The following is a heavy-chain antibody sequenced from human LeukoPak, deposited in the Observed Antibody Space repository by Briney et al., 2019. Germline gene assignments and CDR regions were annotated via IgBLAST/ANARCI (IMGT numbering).Heavy chain of an antibody. CDR1: GYIFAGFF. V-gene: IGHV1-2*02. D-gene: IGHD3-16*02. Sequence: GASVKVSCKASGYIFAGFFMHWVRQAPGQGLEWMGWINPNSGATNYTQKFQGRVTMTRDTSLNTGYMELRRLRSDDTAVYYCVRAILRLYLGELSTEAFDIWGQGTTVTVSS. CDR2: INPNSGAT. CDR3: VRAILRLYLGELSTEAFDI. J-gene: IGHJ3*02.